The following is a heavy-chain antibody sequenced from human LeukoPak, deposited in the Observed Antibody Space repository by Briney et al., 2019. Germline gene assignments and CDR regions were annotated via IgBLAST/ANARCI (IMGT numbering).Heavy chain of an antibody. CDR1: GYTFTSYG. CDR3: AREGEGFYYDSSGYPDWYFDL. CDR2: ISAYNGKT. Sequence: ASVKVSRKASGYTFTSYGISWVRHGPGQGLEWMGWISAYNGKTNYAQKLQGRVTMTTDTSTSTAYMELRSLRSDDTAVYYCAREGEGFYYDSSGYPDWYFDLWGRGTLVTVSS. D-gene: IGHD3-22*01. V-gene: IGHV1-18*01. J-gene: IGHJ2*01.